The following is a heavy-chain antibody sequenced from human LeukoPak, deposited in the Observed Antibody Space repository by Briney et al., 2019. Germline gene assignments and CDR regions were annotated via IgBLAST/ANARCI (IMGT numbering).Heavy chain of an antibody. CDR3: ATQPELPGWFDS. D-gene: IGHD1-14*01. CDR2: ITSGSNFV. J-gene: IGHJ5*01. Sequence: GGSLRLSCAASGFTIDGCTLSWVRQAPGKGLEWVASITSGSNFVDYGDSVKGRFTIPRDNAQNSLYVQMNSLRAEDTAVYYCATQPELPGWFDSWGQGTLVTVSS. CDR1: GFTIDGCT. V-gene: IGHV3-21*01.